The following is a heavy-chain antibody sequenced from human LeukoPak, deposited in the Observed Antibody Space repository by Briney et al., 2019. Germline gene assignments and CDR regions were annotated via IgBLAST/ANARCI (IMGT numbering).Heavy chain of an antibody. CDR1: GYTFTSYY. CDR3: ARETTVVTPRFD. CDR2: INPSGGST. Sequence: ASVKVSCRASGYTFTSYYMHWVRQAPGQGLEWMGIINPSGGSTSYAQKFQGRVTMTRDTSTSTVYMELSSLRSEDTAVYYCARETTVVTPRFDWGQGTLVTVSS. J-gene: IGHJ4*02. D-gene: IGHD4-23*01. V-gene: IGHV1-46*01.